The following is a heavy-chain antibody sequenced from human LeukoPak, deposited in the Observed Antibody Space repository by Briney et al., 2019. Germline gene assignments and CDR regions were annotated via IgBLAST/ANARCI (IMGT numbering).Heavy chain of an antibody. Sequence: SQTLSLTRAISGDSVSSTSVAWNWIRQSPSRGLEWLGRTYYNSKWHNDYAVSVKSRIAVKADTSKNQFSLQLSSVTPEDTALYYCARGFGDHGLDYWGQGALVTVSS. CDR3: ARGFGDHGLDY. J-gene: IGHJ4*02. CDR1: GDSVSSTSVA. D-gene: IGHD2-21*02. V-gene: IGHV6-1*01. CDR2: TYYNSKWHN.